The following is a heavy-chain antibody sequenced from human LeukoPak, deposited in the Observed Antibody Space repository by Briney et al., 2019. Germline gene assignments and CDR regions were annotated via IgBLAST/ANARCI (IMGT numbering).Heavy chain of an antibody. CDR1: GFTFSDSG. V-gene: IGHV3-73*01. CDR3: TNYDDSSDLWGY. CDR2: MRSKTQNYAT. D-gene: IGHD3-22*01. J-gene: IGHJ4*02. Sequence: GGSLKLSCAASGFTFSDSGMHWVRQAPGKGLEWVGRMRSKTQNYATAYAASVKGRFAISRDDSKNTAFLQMNSLKTEDTAVYYCTNYDDSSDLWGYWGQGTLVTVSS.